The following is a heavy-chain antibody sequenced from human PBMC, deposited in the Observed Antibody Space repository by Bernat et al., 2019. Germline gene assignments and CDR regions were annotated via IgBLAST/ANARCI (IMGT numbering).Heavy chain of an antibody. V-gene: IGHV3-21*01. Sequence: EVQLVESGGGLVKPGGSLRLSCAASGFTFSDYIMNWVRQAPGKGLEWVSSISSSSSYIYYADSVRGRFTISRDNAKNSLYLQVNSLRAEDTAVYYYARRSFNRMDDNIFDYWGQGTLVTVSS. CDR2: ISSSSSYI. J-gene: IGHJ4*02. CDR1: GFTFSDYI. CDR3: ARRSFNRMDDNIFDY. D-gene: IGHD3-16*02.